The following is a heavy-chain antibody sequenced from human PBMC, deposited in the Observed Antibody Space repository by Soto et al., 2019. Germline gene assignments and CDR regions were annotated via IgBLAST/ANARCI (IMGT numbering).Heavy chain of an antibody. CDR2: ISSSGSTA. V-gene: IGHV3-48*03. D-gene: IGHD3-22*01. CDR3: TRAGWLSYLLLY. J-gene: IGHJ4*02. CDR1: GFTFSRFE. Sequence: ALRLSYAASGFTFSRFELHWVRRAPGKRVEWISYISSSGSTAYYASSVEGRLTISRDNANNSVYLHMDSLRAEETALYDCTRAGWLSYLLLYWGQGDLVTVSS.